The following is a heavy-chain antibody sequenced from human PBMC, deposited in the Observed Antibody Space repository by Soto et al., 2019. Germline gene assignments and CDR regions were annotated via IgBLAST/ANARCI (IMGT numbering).Heavy chain of an antibody. Sequence: GEALKISCKGSGYSFTNYWIGWVRQMPGKGLEWMGIIYPDDSDTRYSPSFQGQVSISADKSISTAYLQWSSLKASDTAKYYCARRAQDYYGMDVWGQGTTVTVSS. V-gene: IGHV5-51*01. J-gene: IGHJ6*02. CDR1: GYSFTNYW. CDR3: ARRAQDYYGMDV. CDR2: IYPDDSDT.